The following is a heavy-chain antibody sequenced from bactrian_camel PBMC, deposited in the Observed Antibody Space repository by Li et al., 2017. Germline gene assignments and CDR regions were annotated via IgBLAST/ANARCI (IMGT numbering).Heavy chain of an antibody. D-gene: IGHD6*01. V-gene: IGHV3S53*01. Sequence: HVQLVESGGGSAQAGGSVRLSCVVSGYRYSDFCMVSWFRQAPGNEREGVATVDDDGSAKYSDSVKGRFTIYMDKVKKATYLQMDMVQPEDTGVYYCAAGRSYGGSWCVFSHLADFGTWGQGTQVTVS. CDR1: GYRYSDFC. CDR3: AAGRSYGGSWCVFSHLADFGT. CDR2: VDDDGSA. J-gene: IGHJ6*01.